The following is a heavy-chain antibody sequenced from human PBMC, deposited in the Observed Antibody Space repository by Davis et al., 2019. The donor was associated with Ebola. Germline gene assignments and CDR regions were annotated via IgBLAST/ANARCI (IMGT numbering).Heavy chain of an antibody. CDR1: GLTFSSLG. J-gene: IGHJ5*02. Sequence: GESLKISCATSGLTFSSLGMSWVRQAPGKGLEWVATIKKDGIQKYYVDSVKGRFTTSRDNPKNSLYLQLNSLRAEDTAVYYCVRSPERGTIDHWGQGTLVTVSS. CDR2: IKKDGIQK. CDR3: VRSPERGTIDH. D-gene: IGHD1-14*01. V-gene: IGHV3-7*01.